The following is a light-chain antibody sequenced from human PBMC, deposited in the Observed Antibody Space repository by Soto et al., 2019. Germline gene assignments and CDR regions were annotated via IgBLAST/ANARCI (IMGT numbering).Light chain of an antibody. CDR1: QSISSW. CDR2: DAS. V-gene: IGKV1-5*01. Sequence: DIQMTQSPSTLSASVGDRVTITCRASQSISSWLAWYQQKPGNAPKLLIYDASSLESGVPSRFSGSGSGTEFTLTISSLQPDDFATYYCQQYNSYSPDTLGQGTKLEIK. CDR3: QQYNSYSPDT. J-gene: IGKJ2*01.